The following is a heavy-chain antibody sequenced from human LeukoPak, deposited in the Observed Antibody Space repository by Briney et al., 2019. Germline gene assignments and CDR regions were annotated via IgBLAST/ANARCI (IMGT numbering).Heavy chain of an antibody. Sequence: SETLSLTCTVSGGSISSYYWSWIRQPPGKGLEWIGYIYYSGSTNYNPSLKSRVTISVDTSKNQFSLKLSSVTAADTAVYYCARLWDGDYYWYFDLWGRGTLVTVSS. D-gene: IGHD4-17*01. J-gene: IGHJ2*01. CDR3: ARLWDGDYYWYFDL. CDR2: IYYSGST. V-gene: IGHV4-59*01. CDR1: GGSISSYY.